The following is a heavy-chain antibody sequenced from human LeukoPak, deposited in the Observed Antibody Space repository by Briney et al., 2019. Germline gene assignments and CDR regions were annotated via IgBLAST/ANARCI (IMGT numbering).Heavy chain of an antibody. J-gene: IGHJ4*02. Sequence: PSETLSLTCAVYGGSFTGSYGAWIRQPPGKGLEWIGEISHSGSTNYNPSLKSRVTISVDTSKNQFSLKLSSVTAADTAVYYCAREGSIAAAGMLDYWGQGTLVTVSS. CDR2: ISHSGST. V-gene: IGHV4-34*01. CDR1: GGSFTGSY. D-gene: IGHD6-13*01. CDR3: AREGSIAAAGMLDY.